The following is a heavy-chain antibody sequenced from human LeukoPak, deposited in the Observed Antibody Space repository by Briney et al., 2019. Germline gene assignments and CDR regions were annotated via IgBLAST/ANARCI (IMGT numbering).Heavy chain of an antibody. D-gene: IGHD6-19*01. CDR2: ISYDGASK. CDR1: GLTFSKFA. V-gene: IGHV3-30-3*01. CDR3: ASDPPYSSGWYGLDY. J-gene: IGHJ4*02. Sequence: GGSLRLSCAASGLTFSKFAVHWVRQAPGKGLEWVAVISYDGASKYYGDSVKGRFTISRDNSIHTVYLQVNSLRPEDTAVYYCASDPPYSSGWYGLDYWGQGTLVTVSS.